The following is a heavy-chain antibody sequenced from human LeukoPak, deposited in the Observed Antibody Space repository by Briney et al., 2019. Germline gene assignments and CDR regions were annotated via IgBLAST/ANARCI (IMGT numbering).Heavy chain of an antibody. Sequence: PGGSLRLSCAASGFTFSSYAMSWVRQAPGKGLEWVSAISGSGGSTYYADSVKGRFTISRDNSKNTLYLEMNSLRAEDTAVYYCANQRVCSSTSCYDYHYYGMDVWGQGTTVTVSS. D-gene: IGHD2-2*01. J-gene: IGHJ6*02. V-gene: IGHV3-23*01. CDR2: ISGSGGST. CDR1: GFTFSSYA. CDR3: ANQRVCSSTSCYDYHYYGMDV.